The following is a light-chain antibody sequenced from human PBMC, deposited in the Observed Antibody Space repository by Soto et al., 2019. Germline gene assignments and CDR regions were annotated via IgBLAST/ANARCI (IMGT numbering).Light chain of an antibody. Sequence: DIQMTQSPSSLSASVGDRVTITCRASQDITNYLAWFQQKPGKAPKSLIYTASRLQSGVPAKFSGSGSGTDFTLTISSLQPEDFATYACQQYHSYPITFGQGTRLEIK. V-gene: IGKV1-16*02. CDR2: TAS. CDR3: QQYHSYPIT. CDR1: QDITNY. J-gene: IGKJ5*01.